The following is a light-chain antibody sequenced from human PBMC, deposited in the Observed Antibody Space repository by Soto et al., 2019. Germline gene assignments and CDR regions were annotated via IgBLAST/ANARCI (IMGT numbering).Light chain of an antibody. Sequence: QSVLTQPASVSGSPGHSITTSCTGTSRDVGGYNYVSWYQQYPGKAPNLMIYDVSNRPSGVSSRFSGSKSGNTASLPISGLQAEDEADYYCSSYTISNTLVFVSGTKLPVL. CDR2: DVS. CDR3: SSYTISNTLV. V-gene: IGLV2-14*01. J-gene: IGLJ1*01. CDR1: SRDVGGYNY.